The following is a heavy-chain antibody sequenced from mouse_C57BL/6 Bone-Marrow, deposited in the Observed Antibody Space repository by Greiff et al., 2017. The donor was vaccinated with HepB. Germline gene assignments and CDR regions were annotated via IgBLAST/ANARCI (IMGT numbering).Heavy chain of an antibody. Sequence: VKLMESGAELVRPGASVTLSCKASGYTFTDYEMHWVKQTPVHGLEWIGAIDPETGGTAYNQKFKGKAILTADKSSSTAYMELRGLTSEDSAVYYCTKPIYYGSSSAWFAYWGQGTLVTVSA. CDR3: TKPIYYGSSSAWFAY. CDR1: GYTFTDYE. D-gene: IGHD1-1*01. J-gene: IGHJ3*01. CDR2: IDPETGGT. V-gene: IGHV1-15*01.